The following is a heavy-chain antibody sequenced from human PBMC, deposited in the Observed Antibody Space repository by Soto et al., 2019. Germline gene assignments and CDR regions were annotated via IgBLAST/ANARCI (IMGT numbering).Heavy chain of an antibody. CDR3: ARDRDSSYFPPPYYFDS. J-gene: IGHJ4*02. CDR1: DFTFRSYT. D-gene: IGHD4-4*01. CDR2: ISYDGGKT. Sequence: VQLVESGGGVVQPGTSLRLSCAASDFTFRSYTMHWARQAPGKGLEWVATISYDGGKTYYADSVRGRFTISRDNSHSTLFLQMDNLRPEHTAVYFCARDRDSSYFPPPYYFDSWGQGTLVTVSS. V-gene: IGHV3-30*04.